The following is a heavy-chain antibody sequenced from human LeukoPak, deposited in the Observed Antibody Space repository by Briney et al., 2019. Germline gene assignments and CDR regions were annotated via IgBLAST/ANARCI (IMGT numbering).Heavy chain of an antibody. V-gene: IGHV3-23*01. J-gene: IGHJ4*02. CDR1: GFTFSSYA. CDR2: ISGSGGST. D-gene: IGHD1-26*01. Sequence: PGGSLRLSCAASGFTFSSYAMSWVRQAPGKGLEWVSAISGSGGSTYYADSVKGRFTISRDNSKNTLYLQMNSLRAEDTAVYYCAKDPIGTVIVGATTDYWGQGTLVTVSS. CDR3: AKDPIGTVIVGATTDY.